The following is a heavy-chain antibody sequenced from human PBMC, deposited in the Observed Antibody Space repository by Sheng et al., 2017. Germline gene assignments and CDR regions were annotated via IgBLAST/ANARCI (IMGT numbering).Heavy chain of an antibody. CDR2: IYSGGST. J-gene: IGHJ6*02. CDR1: GFTVSSNY. V-gene: IGHV3-53*01. CDR3: ARGLGGLPYGMDV. Sequence: EVQLVESGGGLIQPWGGPLRLSCAASGFTVSSNYMSWVRQAPGKGLEWVSVIYSGGSTYYADSVKGRFTISRDNSKNTLYLQMNSLRAEDTAVYYCARGLGGLPYGMDVWGQGTTVTVSS. D-gene: IGHD3-16*01.